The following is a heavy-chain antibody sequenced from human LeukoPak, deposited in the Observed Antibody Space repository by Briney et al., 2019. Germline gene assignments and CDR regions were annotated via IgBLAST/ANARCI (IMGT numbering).Heavy chain of an antibody. CDR3: AKFRGSEKTVIDC. Sequence: PGGSLRLSCAASGFTFSSYAMSWVRQAPGKGLEWVSTISGGGGRTWYADSVKGRFTISRDNSKNTVDVQLNSLRAEDTAVYYCAKFRGSEKTVIDCWGQGTLVTVSP. CDR2: ISGGGGRT. J-gene: IGHJ4*02. CDR1: GFTFSSYA. V-gene: IGHV3-23*01. D-gene: IGHD3-16*01.